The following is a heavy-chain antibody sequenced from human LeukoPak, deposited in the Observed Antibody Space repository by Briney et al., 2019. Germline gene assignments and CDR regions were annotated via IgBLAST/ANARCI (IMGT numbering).Heavy chain of an antibody. CDR3: ARRYYYDT. D-gene: IGHD3-22*01. V-gene: IGHV3-7*01. CDR1: GFTFSSYG. J-gene: IGHJ5*02. Sequence: GGSLRLSCAASGFTFSSYGMHWVRQAPGKGLEWVANIKQDGSEKYYVDSVKGRFIISRDNAKNSLYLQMNSLRAEDTAVYYCARRYYYDTWGQGTLVTVSS. CDR2: IKQDGSEK.